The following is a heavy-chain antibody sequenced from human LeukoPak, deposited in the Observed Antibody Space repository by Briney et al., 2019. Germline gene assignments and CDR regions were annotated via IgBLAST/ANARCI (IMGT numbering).Heavy chain of an antibody. D-gene: IGHD6-19*01. CDR3: ARGPLTDSSGLWATNFDY. V-gene: IGHV1-46*01. CDR2: INPSGGST. J-gene: IGHJ4*02. CDR1: GYTFTSYY. Sequence: ASVKVSCKASGYTFTSYYMHWVRQAPGQGLEWMGIINPSGGSTSYAQKFQGRVTMTRDMSTSTVYMELSSLRSEDTAVYYCARGPLTDSSGLWATNFDYWGRGTLVTVSS.